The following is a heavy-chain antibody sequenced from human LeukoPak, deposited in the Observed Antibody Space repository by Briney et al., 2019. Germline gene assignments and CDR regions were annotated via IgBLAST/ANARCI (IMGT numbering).Heavy chain of an antibody. D-gene: IGHD3-10*01. J-gene: IGHJ5*02. V-gene: IGHV4-4*07. Sequence: SETLSLTCIVSGVSINSYYWSWIRQPAGKGLEWIGRVQSGGSTNFNLSLKSRVTMSVDTSRNQFSLRLSSVTAADTAVYYCARVYSFGSVSHNLRWFDPWGQGTPVTVSS. CDR2: VQSGGST. CDR3: ARVYSFGSVSHNLRWFDP. CDR1: GVSINSYY.